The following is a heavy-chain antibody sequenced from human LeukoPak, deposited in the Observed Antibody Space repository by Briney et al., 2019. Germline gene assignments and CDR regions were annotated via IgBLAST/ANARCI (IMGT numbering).Heavy chain of an antibody. CDR2: IYHSGST. J-gene: IGHJ3*02. CDR1: GGSISSGGYS. V-gene: IGHV4-30-2*02. Sequence: PSQTLSLTCAVSGGSISSGGYSWSWIRQPPGKGLEWIGYIYHSGSTYYNPSLKSRVTISVDRSKNQFSLKLSSVTAADTAVYYCASLCGGDCYRDIWGQGTMVTVSS. CDR3: ASLCGGDCYRDI. D-gene: IGHD2-21*02.